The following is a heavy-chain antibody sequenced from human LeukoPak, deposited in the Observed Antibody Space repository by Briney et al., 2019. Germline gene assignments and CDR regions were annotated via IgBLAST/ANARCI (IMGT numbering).Heavy chain of an antibody. CDR2: IFGYGGST. J-gene: IGHJ4*02. Sequence: QPGGSLRLSCTASGFTFSNYAMSWFRQAPGKGLEWVSTIFGYGGSTYYADSVEGRFTISRDNSKNTLYLQLNSLTVEDTATYYCAKMAGYNSRFDYWGQGTLVTVAS. V-gene: IGHV3-23*01. D-gene: IGHD6-13*01. CDR3: AKMAGYNSRFDY. CDR1: GFTFSNYA.